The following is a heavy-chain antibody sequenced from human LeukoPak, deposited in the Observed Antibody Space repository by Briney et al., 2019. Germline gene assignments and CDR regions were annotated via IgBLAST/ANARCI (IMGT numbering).Heavy chain of an antibody. CDR1: GYTFTSYY. Sequence: ASLKSSCKASGYTFTSYYMHGVRKAPGQALEWMGIINPSAGSTSYAQKFQGRVTITRDTSTSTVYMEQSSLRSEDTAVYYCARATTVTTYWGQGTLVTVPS. CDR3: ARATTVTTY. D-gene: IGHD4-11*01. CDR2: INPSAGST. V-gene: IGHV1-46*01. J-gene: IGHJ4*02.